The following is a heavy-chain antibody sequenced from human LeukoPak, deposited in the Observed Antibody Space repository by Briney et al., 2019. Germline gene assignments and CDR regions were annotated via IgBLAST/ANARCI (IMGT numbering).Heavy chain of an antibody. CDR3: ARRPDYGGTPTFDY. Sequence: KPGGSLRLSCAASGFTFSSYSMNWVRQAPGKGLEWVSSISSSSSYIYYADSVKGRFTISRDNSKNTLYLQMNSLRAEDTAVYFCARRPDYGGTPTFDYWGQGTLVTVSS. CDR1: GFTFSSYS. CDR2: ISSSSSYI. V-gene: IGHV3-21*01. J-gene: IGHJ4*02. D-gene: IGHD4-23*01.